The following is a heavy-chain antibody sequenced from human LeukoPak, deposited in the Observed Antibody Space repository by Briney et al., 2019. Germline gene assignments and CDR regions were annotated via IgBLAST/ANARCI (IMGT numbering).Heavy chain of an antibody. CDR2: ISAYNGNT. CDR3: ARLISITIFGVVITEGFDY. CDR1: GYTFTSYG. J-gene: IGHJ4*02. D-gene: IGHD3-3*01. V-gene: IGHV1-18*01. Sequence: ASVKVSCKASGYTFTSYGISWVRQAPGQGLEWMGWISAYNGNTNYAQKLQGRVTMTTDTSTSTAYMELRSLRSDDTAVYYCARLISITIFGVVITEGFDYWGQGTLVTVSS.